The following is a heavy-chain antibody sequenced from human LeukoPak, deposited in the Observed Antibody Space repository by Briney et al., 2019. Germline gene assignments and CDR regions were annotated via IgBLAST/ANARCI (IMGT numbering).Heavy chain of an antibody. V-gene: IGHV3-48*01. CDR2: ITSSSSAI. D-gene: IGHD6-19*01. CDR1: GFTFSSYS. CDR3: ARDPKGWLEPTPYFDY. Sequence: GGSLRLSCAASGFTFSSYSMNWVRQAPGKGLEWVSYITSSSSAIYYADSVKGRFTISRDNAKNSLYLQMNILRAEDTAVYYCARDPKGWLEPTPYFDYWGQGTLVTVSS. J-gene: IGHJ4*02.